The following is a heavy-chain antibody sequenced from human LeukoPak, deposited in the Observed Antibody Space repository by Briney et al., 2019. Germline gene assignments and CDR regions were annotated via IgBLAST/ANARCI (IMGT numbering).Heavy chain of an antibody. Sequence: PGGSLRLSCAASGFTFDDYAMHWVRQAPGKGLEWVSGISWNSGSIGYADSVKGRFTISRDNAKNSLYLQMNSLRAEDTALYYCAKDPTDAFDIWGQGTMVTVSS. CDR2: ISWNSGSI. V-gene: IGHV3-9*01. J-gene: IGHJ3*02. CDR3: AKDPTDAFDI. CDR1: GFTFDDYA.